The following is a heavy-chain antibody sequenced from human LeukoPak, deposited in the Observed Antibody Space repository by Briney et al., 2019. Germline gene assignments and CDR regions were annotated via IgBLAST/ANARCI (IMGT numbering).Heavy chain of an antibody. D-gene: IGHD4-17*01. J-gene: IGHJ4*02. CDR3: VREGSDYGELNFDY. Sequence: GGSLRLSCTASGFTFSRYEMNWVRQAPGKGLEWVSYISHDSVTIHYVDSVKGRFTISRDNAKSSLFLQMNSLRAEDTAVYYCVREGSDYGELNFDYWGQGTLVTVSS. CDR1: GFTFSRYE. CDR2: ISHDSVTI. V-gene: IGHV3-48*03.